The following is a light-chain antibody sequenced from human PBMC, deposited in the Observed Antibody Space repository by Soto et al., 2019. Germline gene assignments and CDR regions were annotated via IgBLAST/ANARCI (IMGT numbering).Light chain of an antibody. Sequence: EIVLTQSPGTLSLSPGERATLSCRASQSGSSNLAWYQQEPGQAPRLLIYGASTRATGSPARVSGSGSGTEVTLTISSLQSEDFAVYDCQQYGRSPWTFGQGTKVDIK. CDR2: GAS. V-gene: IGKV3-15*01. CDR3: QQYGRSPWT. CDR1: QSGSSN. J-gene: IGKJ1*01.